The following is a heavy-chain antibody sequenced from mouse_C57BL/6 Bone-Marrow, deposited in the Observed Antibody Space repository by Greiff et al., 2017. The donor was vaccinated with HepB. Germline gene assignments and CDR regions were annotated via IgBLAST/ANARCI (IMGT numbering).Heavy chain of an antibody. CDR2: IHPNSGST. CDR1: GYTFTSYW. J-gene: IGHJ3*01. Sequence: VQLQQPGAELVKPGASVKLSCKASGYTFTSYWMHWVKQRPRQGLEWIGMIHPNSGSTNYNEKFKSKATLTVDKSSSTAYMQLSSLTSEDSAVYYCARWSGNPFAYWGQGTLVTVSA. CDR3: ARWSGNPFAY. V-gene: IGHV1-64*01. D-gene: IGHD1-3*01.